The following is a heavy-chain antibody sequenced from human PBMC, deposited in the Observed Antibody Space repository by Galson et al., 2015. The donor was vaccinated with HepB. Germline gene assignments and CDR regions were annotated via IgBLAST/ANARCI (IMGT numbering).Heavy chain of an antibody. J-gene: IGHJ4*02. Sequence: SLRLSCAASGFTFSSYAMHWVRQAPGKGLEWVAVISYDGSNKYYADSVKGRFTISRDNSENTLFLQMNTLRAEDTAVYYCAKDRQYYYDSSGYYGLDCWGQGTLVTVSS. CDR3: AKDRQYYYDSSGYYGLDC. CDR1: GFTFSSYA. V-gene: IGHV3-30*04. D-gene: IGHD3-22*01. CDR2: ISYDGSNK.